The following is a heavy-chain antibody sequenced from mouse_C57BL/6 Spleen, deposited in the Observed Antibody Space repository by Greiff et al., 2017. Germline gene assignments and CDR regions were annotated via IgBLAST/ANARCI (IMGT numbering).Heavy chain of an antibody. CDR2: IAPETGGT. Sequence: QVQLQQSGAELVRPGASVTLSCKASGYTFTDYEMHWVKQTPVHGLEWIGAIAPETGGTAYNQKFKGKAILTADKSSSTAYMELRSLTTEDSAVYSGTYSYDGYSYAMDYWGQGTSVTVSS. CDR1: GYTFTDYE. V-gene: IGHV1-15*01. D-gene: IGHD2-3*01. J-gene: IGHJ4*01. CDR3: TYSYDGYSYAMDY.